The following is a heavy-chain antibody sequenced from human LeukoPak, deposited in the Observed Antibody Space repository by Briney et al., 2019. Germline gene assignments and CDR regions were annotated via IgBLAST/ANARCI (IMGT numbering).Heavy chain of an antibody. V-gene: IGHV3-30*03. CDR2: ISYDGSDK. D-gene: IGHD1-26*01. CDR1: GFSFSTYG. CDR3: ARRGSSLHLDY. Sequence: GGSLRLSCAASGFSFSTYGIHWVRQAPGKGLEWVAVISYDGSDKYYADSVKGRFTISRDNAKNSLYLQMNSLRTEDTAVYYCARRGSSLHLDYWGQGTLVTVSS. J-gene: IGHJ4*02.